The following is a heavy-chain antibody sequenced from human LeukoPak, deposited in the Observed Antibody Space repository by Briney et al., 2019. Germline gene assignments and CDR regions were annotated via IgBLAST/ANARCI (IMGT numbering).Heavy chain of an antibody. Sequence: SETLSLTCAVYRGSFSGYYWSWIRQPPGKGLEWIGEINHSGSTNYNPSLKSRVTISVDTSKNQFSLKLSSVTAADTAVYYCARDRWAMEGYYFDYWGQGTLVTVSS. D-gene: IGHD5-18*01. J-gene: IGHJ4*02. CDR2: INHSGST. CDR3: ARDRWAMEGYYFDY. CDR1: RGSFSGYY. V-gene: IGHV4-34*01.